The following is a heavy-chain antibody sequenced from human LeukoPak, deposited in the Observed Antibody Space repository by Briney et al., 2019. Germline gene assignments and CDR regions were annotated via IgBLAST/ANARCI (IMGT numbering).Heavy chain of an antibody. CDR3: AREYSSSSGRAFDY. Sequence: PGGSLRLSCAASGFTFSSYWMHWVRQAPGKGLVWVSRISTDGSSTTYADSVKGRFTVSRDNAQNTLYLQMHSLRVEDTAVYYCAREYSSSSGRAFDYWVQGTLVTVSS. CDR2: ISTDGSST. D-gene: IGHD6-6*01. V-gene: IGHV3-74*01. J-gene: IGHJ4*02. CDR1: GFTFSSYW.